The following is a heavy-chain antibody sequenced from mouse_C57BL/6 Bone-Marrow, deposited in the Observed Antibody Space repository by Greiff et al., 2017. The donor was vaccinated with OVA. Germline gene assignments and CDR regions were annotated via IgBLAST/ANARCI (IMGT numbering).Heavy chain of an antibody. Sequence: EVQLQESGGGLVQPGGSLKLSCAASGFTFSDYYMYWVRQTPEKRLEWVAYISNGGGSTYYPDTVKGRFTISRDNAKNTLYLQMSRLKSEDTAMYYVARGDYDDFPQAWFAYWGQGTLVTVSA. J-gene: IGHJ3*01. V-gene: IGHV5-12*01. CDR2: ISNGGGST. CDR3: ARGDYDDFPQAWFAY. CDR1: GFTFSDYY. D-gene: IGHD2-4*01.